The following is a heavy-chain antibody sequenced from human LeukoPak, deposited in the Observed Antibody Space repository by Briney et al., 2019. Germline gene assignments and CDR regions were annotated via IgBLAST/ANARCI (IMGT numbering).Heavy chain of an antibody. V-gene: IGHV3-30*02. CDR2: IRSHGRNE. D-gene: IGHD2-15*01. CDR3: ARGREDCSGGSCHYYYYYYMDV. CDR1: GFTFSSFG. J-gene: IGHJ6*03. Sequence: PGGSLRLSCAASGFTFSSFGMHWVRQAPGKGLEWVAFIRSHGRNEYYADSVKGRFTISRDNSKNTLYLQMNSLRAEDTAVYYCARGREDCSGGSCHYYYYYYMDVWGKGTTVTVSS.